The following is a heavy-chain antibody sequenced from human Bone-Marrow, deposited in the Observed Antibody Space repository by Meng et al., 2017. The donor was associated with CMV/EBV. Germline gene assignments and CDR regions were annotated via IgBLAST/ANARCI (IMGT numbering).Heavy chain of an antibody. V-gene: IGHV3-7*01. CDR1: GFTFSNAF. CDR2: IWPDGRTI. D-gene: IGHD4-17*01. Sequence: GESLKISCVVSGFTFSNAFMSWVRQAPGQGLEWVATIWPDGRTIRYLDSVRGRFIISRDNAKNSLSLQMNSLRAEDTAVYFCARLLGQVTTYDFWGQGARVTVSS. CDR3: ARLLGQVTTYDF. J-gene: IGHJ4*02.